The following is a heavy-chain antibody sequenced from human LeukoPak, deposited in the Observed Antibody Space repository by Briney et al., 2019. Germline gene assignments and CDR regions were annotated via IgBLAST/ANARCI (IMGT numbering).Heavy chain of an antibody. J-gene: IGHJ5*02. CDR2: NSFSGST. CDR1: GVSISNHH. D-gene: IGHD3-10*01. CDR3: ARDQYHGSGTYAWFDP. Sequence: SENPSLTRRGSGVSISNHHWSWIRQPPRKKLEGIGYNSFSGSTNHNPSLKSRVTISLDTFKNQFSLRLNSVTAADTAVYYCARDQYHGSGTYAWFDPWGQGTLVTVSS. V-gene: IGHV4-59*11.